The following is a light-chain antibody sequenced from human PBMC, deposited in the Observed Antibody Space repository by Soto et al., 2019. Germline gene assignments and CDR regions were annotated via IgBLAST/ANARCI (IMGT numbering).Light chain of an antibody. CDR3: LLYYGGAQLV. J-gene: IGLJ3*02. CDR2: TTN. V-gene: IGLV7-43*01. Sequence: QAVVTQEPSLTVSPGGTVTLTCASSTGAVTSGNYPSWFQQKPGQAPRTLIYTTNNKHFWTPARFSGSLLGGKAALTLSGVQPEDEADYYCLLYYGGAQLVFGGGTKLTVL. CDR1: TGAVTSGNY.